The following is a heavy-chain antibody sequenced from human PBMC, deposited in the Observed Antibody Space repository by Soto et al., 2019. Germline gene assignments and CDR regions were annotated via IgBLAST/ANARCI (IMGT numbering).Heavy chain of an antibody. V-gene: IGHV4-59*01. J-gene: IGHJ4*02. CDR3: ARGVGSSPPRY. Sequence: PSETLSLTCTVSGGSISSNYWSWVRQPPGHELEWIGYIYASGSPYYNPSLRSRVTISADTSKNQISLKLTSPTAADTAVYYCARGVGSSPPRYWGRGTLVTVSS. CDR1: GGSISSNY. D-gene: IGHD1-26*01. CDR2: IYASGSP.